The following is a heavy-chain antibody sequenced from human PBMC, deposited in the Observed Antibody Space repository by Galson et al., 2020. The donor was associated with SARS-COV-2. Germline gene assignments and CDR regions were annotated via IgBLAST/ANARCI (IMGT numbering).Heavy chain of an antibody. D-gene: IGHD2-2*01. CDR1: GGSITSTSW. Sequence: SETLSLTCAVSGGSITSTSWWSWVRQAPGKGLEWIGEISHSGSTNDNPSLKSRVTISVDKSKNQFSLKLTSVTAADTAVYYCARENCSGTSCYYYFDLWGQGTLVTVSS. J-gene: IGHJ4*02. V-gene: IGHV4-4*02. CDR3: ARENCSGTSCYYYFDL. CDR2: ISHSGST.